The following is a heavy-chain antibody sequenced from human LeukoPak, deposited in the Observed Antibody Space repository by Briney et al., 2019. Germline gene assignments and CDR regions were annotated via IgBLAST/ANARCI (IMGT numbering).Heavy chain of an antibody. CDR1: GFTFSTYA. J-gene: IGHJ4*02. Sequence: QPGGSLRLSCAASGFTFSTYAMMWVRQAPGKGLECVSSITGSDGSTFYADSVRGRFTISRDNAKNSLYLQMNSLRAEDTALYYCAKDKSGYTAMASGLDYWGQGTLVTVSS. CDR2: ITGSDGST. V-gene: IGHV3-23*01. D-gene: IGHD5-18*01. CDR3: AKDKSGYTAMASGLDY.